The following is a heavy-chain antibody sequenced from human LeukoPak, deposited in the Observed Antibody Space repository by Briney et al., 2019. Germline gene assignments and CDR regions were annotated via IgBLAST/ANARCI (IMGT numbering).Heavy chain of an antibody. CDR1: GGTFSSYA. D-gene: IGHD6-19*01. J-gene: IGHJ6*02. CDR3: ARSPVAGDYYYYGMDV. CDR2: IIPIFGTA. V-gene: IGHV1-69*01. Sequence: SVKVSCKASGGTFSSYAISWVRQAPGQGLEWMGGIIPIFGTANYAQKFQGRVTITADESTSTGYMELSSLRSEDTAVYYCARSPVAGDYYYYGMDVWGQGTTVTVSS.